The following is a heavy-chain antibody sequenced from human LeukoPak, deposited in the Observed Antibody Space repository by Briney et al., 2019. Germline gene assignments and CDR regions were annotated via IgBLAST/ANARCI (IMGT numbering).Heavy chain of an antibody. CDR3: ARELLWFGESRDGGY. CDR1: GYTFTGYY. V-gene: IGHV1-2*02. J-gene: IGHJ4*02. D-gene: IGHD3-10*01. Sequence: ASVKVSRKASGYTFTGYYMHWVRQAPGQGLEWMGWINPNSGGTNYAQKFQGRVTMTRDTSISTAYMELSRLRSDDTAVYYCARELLWFGESRDGGYWGQGTLVTVSS. CDR2: INPNSGGT.